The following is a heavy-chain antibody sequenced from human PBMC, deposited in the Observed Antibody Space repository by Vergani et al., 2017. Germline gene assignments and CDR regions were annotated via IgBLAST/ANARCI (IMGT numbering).Heavy chain of an antibody. V-gene: IGHV3-48*01. D-gene: IGHD6-13*01. CDR3: ATNLLGYSSSWYLLYVDY. CDR2: ISSSSSTI. Sequence: EVQLVESGGGLVQPGGSLRLSCAASGFTFSSYSMNWVRQAPGKGLEWVSYISSSSSTIYYADSVKGRFTISRDNAKNSLYLQMNSLRAEDTAVYYCATNLLGYSSSWYLLYVDYWGQGTLVTVSS. J-gene: IGHJ4*02. CDR1: GFTFSSYS.